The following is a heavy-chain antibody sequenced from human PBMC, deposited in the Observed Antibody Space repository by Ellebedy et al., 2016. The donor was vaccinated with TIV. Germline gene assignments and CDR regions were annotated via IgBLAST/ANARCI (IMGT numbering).Heavy chain of an antibody. D-gene: IGHD3-9*01. J-gene: IGHJ4*02. V-gene: IGHV3-30*01. CDR3: ARDMLTGYWRGYFGY. Sequence: GESLKISCAASGFTFSSYAMHWVRQAPGKGLEWVAVISYDGSNKYYADSVKGRFTSSRDNSKNTLYLQMNSLRAEDTAVYYCARDMLTGYWRGYFGYWGQGTLVTVSS. CDR1: GFTFSSYA. CDR2: ISYDGSNK.